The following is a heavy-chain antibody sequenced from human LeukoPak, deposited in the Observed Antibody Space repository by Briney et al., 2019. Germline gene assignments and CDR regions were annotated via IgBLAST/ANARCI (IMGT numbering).Heavy chain of an antibody. Sequence: GGSLRLSCAASGFSISDYYMSWIRQAPGKRLEWVSYIGSSGGPIYYADSVKGRFTISRDNAKNSMYLQMNSLRPEDTAVYYCARGPSTIFGVVTAGWFDPWGQGTLVTVSS. J-gene: IGHJ5*02. CDR2: IGSSGGPI. D-gene: IGHD3-3*01. CDR1: GFSISDYY. CDR3: ARGPSTIFGVVTAGWFDP. V-gene: IGHV3-11*01.